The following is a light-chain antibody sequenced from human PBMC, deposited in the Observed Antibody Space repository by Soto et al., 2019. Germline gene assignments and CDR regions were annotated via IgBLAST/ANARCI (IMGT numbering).Light chain of an antibody. CDR2: DAS. J-gene: IGKJ1*01. V-gene: IGKV3-11*01. Sequence: EVVLTQSPATLSLSPGDRATLSCRASQSVNNFLAWYQQKPGQTPRLLIYDASKRATGIPGRFSGSGSGTDFTLTISDVQPEDFALYYCHQRQSWPRTFGQGTKVDIK. CDR1: QSVNNF. CDR3: HQRQSWPRT.